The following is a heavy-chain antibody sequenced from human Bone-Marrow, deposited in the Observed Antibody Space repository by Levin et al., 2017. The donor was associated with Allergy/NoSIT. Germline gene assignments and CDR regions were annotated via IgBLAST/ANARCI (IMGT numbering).Heavy chain of an antibody. Sequence: GGSLRLSCAASGFTFSNYGMHWVRQAPGKGLEWVAVIWFDGSRKYYGDSVKGRFTISRDNSENMLFLQMDSLRAEDTAIYLCAGAYGDYGLDYWGQGTLVIVSS. V-gene: IGHV3-33*01. CDR2: IWFDGSRK. D-gene: IGHD4-17*01. CDR1: GFTFSNYG. J-gene: IGHJ4*02. CDR3: AGAYGDYGLDY.